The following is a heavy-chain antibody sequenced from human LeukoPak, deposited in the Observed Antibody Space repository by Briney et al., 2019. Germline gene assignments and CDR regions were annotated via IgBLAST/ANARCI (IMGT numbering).Heavy chain of an antibody. CDR3: ASYSGSSQGAFDY. D-gene: IGHD1-26*01. V-gene: IGHV4-39*07. CDR1: GGSISSSNYY. CDR2: IYYSGNT. Sequence: PSETLSLTCSVSGGSISSSNYYWGWIRQPPGKGLEWIGNIYYSGNTYYNPSLKSRVTISVDTSKNQFSLKLNSVTAADTAVYYCASYSGSSQGAFDYWGQGTLVTVSS. J-gene: IGHJ4*02.